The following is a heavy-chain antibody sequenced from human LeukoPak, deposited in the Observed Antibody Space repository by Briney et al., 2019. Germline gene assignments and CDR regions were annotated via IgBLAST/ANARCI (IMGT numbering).Heavy chain of an antibody. D-gene: IGHD6-19*01. Sequence: ASVKVSCKASGYTFTGYYMHWVRQAPGQGLEWMGWINPNSGGTNYAQRFQGRVTMTRDTSISTAYMELSRLRSDDTAVYYCARDGAGGWYGGFVDYWGQGTLVTVSS. CDR2: INPNSGGT. V-gene: IGHV1-2*02. J-gene: IGHJ4*02. CDR3: ARDGAGGWYGGFVDY. CDR1: GYTFTGYY.